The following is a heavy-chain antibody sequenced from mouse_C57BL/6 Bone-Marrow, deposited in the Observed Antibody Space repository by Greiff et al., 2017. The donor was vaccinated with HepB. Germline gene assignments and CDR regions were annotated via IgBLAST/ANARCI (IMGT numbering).Heavy chain of an antibody. J-gene: IGHJ2*01. CDR1: GYTFTNYW. D-gene: IGHD1-1*01. V-gene: IGHV1-63*01. CDR2: IYPGGGYT. Sequence: VQLQQSGAELVRPGPSVKMSCKASGYTFTNYWIGWAKQRPGHGLEWIGDIYPGGGYTNYNEKFKGKATLTADKSSSTAYMQFSSLTSEDSAIYYCARLRLTTVVGFDYWGQGTTLTVSS. CDR3: ARLRLTTVVGFDY.